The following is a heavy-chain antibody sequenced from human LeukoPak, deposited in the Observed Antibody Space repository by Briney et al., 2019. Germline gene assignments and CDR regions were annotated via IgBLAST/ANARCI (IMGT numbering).Heavy chain of an antibody. CDR2: ISYDGSNK. D-gene: IGHD2-21*01. CDR1: GFTLSSYA. Sequence: GGSLRLSCAASGFTLSSYAMHWVRQGPGKGLEWVAVISYDGSNKYYADSVKGRFTISRDNSKNTLYLQMNSLRAEDTAVYYCARGEGYSGGDCYYGMDVWGQGTTVTVSS. V-gene: IGHV3-30-3*01. J-gene: IGHJ6*02. CDR3: ARGEGYSGGDCYYGMDV.